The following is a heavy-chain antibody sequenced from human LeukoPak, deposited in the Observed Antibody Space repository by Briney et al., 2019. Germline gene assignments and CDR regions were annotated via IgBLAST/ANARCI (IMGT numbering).Heavy chain of an antibody. CDR1: GGSSSGYY. D-gene: IGHD3-3*01. CDR2: INHSGST. J-gene: IGHJ4*02. CDR3: ARGTGFGVVGFFDY. Sequence: SETLSLTCAVYGGSSSGYYWSWLRQPPGKGLEWIGKINHSGSTNYNPSLKSRVTISVDTSKNQFSLKLSSVTAADTAVYYCARGTGFGVVGFFDYWGQGTLVTVSS. V-gene: IGHV4-34*01.